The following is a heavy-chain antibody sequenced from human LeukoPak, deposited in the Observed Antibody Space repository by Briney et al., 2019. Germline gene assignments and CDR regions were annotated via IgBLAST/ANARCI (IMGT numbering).Heavy chain of an antibody. V-gene: IGHV4-31*03. D-gene: IGHD2-2*01. CDR3: ARESPSYEVPAAIGDYYYYGMDV. CDR1: GGSISSGGYY. Sequence: SQTLSLTCTVSGGSISSGGYYWSWIRQHPGKGLEWIGYIYYSGSTYYNPSLKSRVTISVDTSKNQFSLKLSSVTAADTAVYYCARESPSYEVPAAIGDYYYYGMDVWGQGTTATVSS. CDR2: IYYSGST. J-gene: IGHJ6*02.